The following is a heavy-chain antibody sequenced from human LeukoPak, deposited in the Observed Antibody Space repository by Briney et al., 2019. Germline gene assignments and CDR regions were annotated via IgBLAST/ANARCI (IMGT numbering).Heavy chain of an antibody. D-gene: IGHD6-19*01. V-gene: IGHV1-8*03. Sequence: SVKVSCKASGYTFTSYDINWVRQATGQGLEWMGWVNPNSGNTGYAQKFQGRVTITRNTSISTAYMELSSLRSEDTAVYYCARGPGIAVAGTQNWGQGTLVTVSS. CDR1: GYTFTSYD. J-gene: IGHJ4*02. CDR3: ARGPGIAVAGTQN. CDR2: VNPNSGNT.